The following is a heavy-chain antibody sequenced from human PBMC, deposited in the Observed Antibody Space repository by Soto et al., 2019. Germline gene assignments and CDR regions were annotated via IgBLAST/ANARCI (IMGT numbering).Heavy chain of an antibody. Sequence: EVQLVESGGGVLRPGGSLRLSCAASGFTFDDYGMSWARQAPGKGLVWVSGVNWNGGSTGYADSVKGRFTISRDNAKNSLYLQMNRLRAEDTAFYYCVRGASLNFDYWGQGTLVTVSS. V-gene: IGHV3-20*04. CDR2: VNWNGGST. CDR3: VRGASLNFDY. D-gene: IGHD1-26*01. CDR1: GFTFDDYG. J-gene: IGHJ4*02.